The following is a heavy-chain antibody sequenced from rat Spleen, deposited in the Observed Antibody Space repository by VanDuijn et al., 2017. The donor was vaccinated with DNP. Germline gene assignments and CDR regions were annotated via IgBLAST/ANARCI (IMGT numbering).Heavy chain of an antibody. CDR2: ISYDGGST. J-gene: IGHJ4*01. V-gene: IGHV5-22*01. D-gene: IGHD1-12*02. Sequence: EVQLVESGGGLVQPGRSLKVSCAASGFTFSDYYMAWVRQAPTKGLEWVASISYDGGSTYYPDSVKGRFIISRDNAKNTLSLQMNSLRSEDTATYYCARVGDFHDGGDGDVLDAWGQGTSVTVSS. CDR3: ARVGDFHDGGDGDVLDA. CDR1: GFTFSDYY.